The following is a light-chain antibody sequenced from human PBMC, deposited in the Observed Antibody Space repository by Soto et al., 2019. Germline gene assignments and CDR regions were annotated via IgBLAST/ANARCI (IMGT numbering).Light chain of an antibody. CDR2: VAS. Sequence: EIVLTQSPGTLSLSPGERATHSCRASQSVGNNYLAWYQQKPGQPPRLLIYVASNRATGFPDRFSGSGSGTDFTLTISRLEPEDFAVYYCQQYGTSPPTFGPGT. CDR3: QQYGTSPPT. V-gene: IGKV3-20*01. J-gene: IGKJ3*01. CDR1: QSVGNNY.